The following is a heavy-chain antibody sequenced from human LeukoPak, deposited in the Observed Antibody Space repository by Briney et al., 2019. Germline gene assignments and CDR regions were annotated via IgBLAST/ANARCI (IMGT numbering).Heavy chain of an antibody. V-gene: IGHV3-33*08. J-gene: IGHJ4*02. CDR3: ARDRPRYCSGGSCLLPAH. CDR1: GFAFTSYA. Sequence: PGGSLRLSCAASGFAFTSYAMSWVRQAPGKGLEWVAVIWYDASNKYYADSVKGRFTISRDNSKNTLYLQMSSLRAEDTAVYYCARDRPRYCSGGSCLLPAHWGQGTLVTVSS. CDR2: IWYDASNK. D-gene: IGHD2-15*01.